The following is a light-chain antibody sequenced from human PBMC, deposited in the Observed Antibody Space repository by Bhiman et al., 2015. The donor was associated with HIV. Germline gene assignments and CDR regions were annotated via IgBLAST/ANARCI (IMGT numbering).Light chain of an antibody. J-gene: IGLJ1*01. Sequence: SYELTQPPSVSVSPGQTASITCSGDNLGTKSVHWYQQRPGQAPIMVIYYDSDRPSGIPERFSGSNSGNTATLTISGTQAMDEADYYCQAWDSSTGVFGTGDQGHRP. CDR1: NLGTKS. CDR2: YDS. CDR3: QAWDSSTGV. V-gene: IGLV3-1*01.